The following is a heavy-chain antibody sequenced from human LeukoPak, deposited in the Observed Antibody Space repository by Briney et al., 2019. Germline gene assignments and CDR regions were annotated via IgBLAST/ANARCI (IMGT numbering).Heavy chain of an antibody. CDR3: ASSWSGYYNYYYYYGMDV. V-gene: IGHV3-48*01. CDR1: GFTFSSYS. J-gene: IGHJ6*02. Sequence: GGSLRLSCAASGFTFSSYSMNWVRQAPGKGLEWVSYISSSSTIYYADSVKGRFTISRDNSKNTLYLQMNSLRAEDTAVYYCASSWSGYYNYYYYYGMDVWGQGTTVTVSS. CDR2: ISSSSTI. D-gene: IGHD3-3*01.